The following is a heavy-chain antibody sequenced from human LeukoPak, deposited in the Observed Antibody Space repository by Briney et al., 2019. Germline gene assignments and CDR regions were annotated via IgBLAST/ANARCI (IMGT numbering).Heavy chain of an antibody. CDR3: ARDLGWFHFDS. CDR1: GFTSSSYS. D-gene: IGHD2-15*01. V-gene: IGHV3-21*01. Sequence: GGSLRLSCAASGFTSSSYSMNWVRQAPGKGLEWVSSISSSSSYIYYADSVKGRFTISRDNAKNSLFLQMNSVRAEDTAIYYCARDLGWFHFDSWGQGTLVTVSS. CDR2: ISSSSSYI. J-gene: IGHJ4*02.